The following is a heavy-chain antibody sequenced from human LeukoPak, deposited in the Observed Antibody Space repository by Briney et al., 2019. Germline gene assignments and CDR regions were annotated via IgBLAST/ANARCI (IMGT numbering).Heavy chain of an antibody. CDR1: GFTFSSYG. Sequence: GGSLRLSCTASGFTFSSYGMHWVRQAPGKGLEWVAVISYDGSNKYYADSVKGRFTISRDNSKNTLYLQMNSLRAEDTAVYYCAKDARWSVPSLWGQGTLVTVSS. V-gene: IGHV3-30*18. CDR2: ISYDGSNK. D-gene: IGHD4-23*01. J-gene: IGHJ4*02. CDR3: AKDARWSVPSL.